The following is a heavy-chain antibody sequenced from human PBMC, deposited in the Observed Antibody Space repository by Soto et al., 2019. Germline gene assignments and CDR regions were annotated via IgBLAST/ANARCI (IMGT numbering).Heavy chain of an antibody. CDR1: GYTFTSYA. V-gene: IGHV1-3*01. Sequence: QVQLVQSGAEVKKPGASVKVSGKASGYTFTSYAMHWVRQAPGQRLEGMGWINSGNGNTKYSQKFQGRSTITRDTSARAAYMELRRLTSEDTAVYYCASGYGGPIGWFDPWGQGTLVTVSS. CDR3: ASGYGGPIGWFDP. D-gene: IGHD6-13*01. CDR2: INSGNGNT. J-gene: IGHJ5*02.